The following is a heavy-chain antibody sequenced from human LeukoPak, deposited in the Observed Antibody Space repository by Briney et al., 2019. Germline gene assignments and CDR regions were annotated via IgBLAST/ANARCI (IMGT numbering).Heavy chain of an antibody. J-gene: IGHJ4*02. Sequence: SETLSLTCTVSGGSISSYYWSWIRQPAGKGLEWIGRIYTSGSTNYNPSLKSRVTMSVDTSKHQFFLKLNSVTAADTAMYYCARDSSGWYAQSHFDYWGQGTLVTVSS. V-gene: IGHV4-4*07. CDR1: GGSISSYY. CDR2: IYTSGST. CDR3: ARDSSGWYAQSHFDY. D-gene: IGHD6-19*01.